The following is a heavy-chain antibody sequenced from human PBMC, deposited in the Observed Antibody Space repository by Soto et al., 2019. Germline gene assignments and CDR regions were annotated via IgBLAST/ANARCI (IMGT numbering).Heavy chain of an antibody. CDR3: ARGSIAARPGYYYYGMDV. Sequence: ASVMVSCKASGYTFTGYYMHWVRQAPGQGLEWMGWINPNSGGTNYAQKFQGWVTMTRDTSISTAYMELSRLRSDDTAVYYCARGSIAARPGYYYYGMDVWGQGTTVTVSS. J-gene: IGHJ6*02. CDR2: INPNSGGT. V-gene: IGHV1-2*04. D-gene: IGHD6-6*01. CDR1: GYTFTGYY.